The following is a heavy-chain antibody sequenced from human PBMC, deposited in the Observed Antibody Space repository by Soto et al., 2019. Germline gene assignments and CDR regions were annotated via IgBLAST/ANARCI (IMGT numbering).Heavy chain of an antibody. CDR1: Y. J-gene: IGHJ5*01. CDR2: INHSGRV. V-gene: IGHV4-34*01. D-gene: IGHD3-22*01. CDR3: STRAYDTNGYYRFDP. Sequence: YWTWIRQSPGKGLEWIGDINHSGRVNYSPSLKSRVTISLDTSKNQFSLTLSAVTAADTAMYYCSTRAYDTNGYYRFDPWGQGTLVTVSS.